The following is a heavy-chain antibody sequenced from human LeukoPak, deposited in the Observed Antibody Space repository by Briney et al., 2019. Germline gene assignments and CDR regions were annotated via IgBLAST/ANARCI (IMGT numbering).Heavy chain of an antibody. J-gene: IGHJ4*02. CDR3: AKAGGYSSSWYGDY. Sequence: GGSLRLSCAASGFTFSSYAMSWVRQAPGKGLEWVSAISGSGGSTYYADSVKGRFTISRDNSKNTLYLQMNSLRAEDTAVYYCAKAGGYSSSWYGDYWGQGTLVTVSS. CDR2: ISGSGGST. D-gene: IGHD6-13*01. V-gene: IGHV3-23*01. CDR1: GFTFSSYA.